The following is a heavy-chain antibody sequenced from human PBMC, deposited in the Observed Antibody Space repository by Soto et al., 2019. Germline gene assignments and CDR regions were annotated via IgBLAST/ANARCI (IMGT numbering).Heavy chain of an antibody. CDR3: ARHPDYGDYVLIS. CDR2: IYYSGST. Sequence: QLQLQESGPGLVKPSDTLSLTCTVSGGSISSSSYYWGWIRQPPGKGLEWIGSIYYSGSTYYNPPLNSRVTIPVDTSKNQFSLKLSSVTAADTAVYYCARHPDYGDYVLISWGPGTLVTVSS. V-gene: IGHV4-39*01. CDR1: GGSISSSSYY. J-gene: IGHJ5*02. D-gene: IGHD4-17*01.